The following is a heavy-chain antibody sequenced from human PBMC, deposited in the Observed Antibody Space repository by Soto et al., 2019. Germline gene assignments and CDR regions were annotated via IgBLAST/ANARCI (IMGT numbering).Heavy chain of an antibody. D-gene: IGHD2-15*01. J-gene: IGHJ4*02. CDR1: GFTFSSYG. Sequence: GGSLRLSCAASGFTFSSYGMHWVRQAPGKGLEWVAVIWYDGSNKYYADSVKGRFTISRDNSKNTLYLQMNSLRAEDTAVYYCARDRGVAAALLYFDYWGQGTLVTISS. CDR2: IWYDGSNK. CDR3: ARDRGVAAALLYFDY. V-gene: IGHV3-33*01.